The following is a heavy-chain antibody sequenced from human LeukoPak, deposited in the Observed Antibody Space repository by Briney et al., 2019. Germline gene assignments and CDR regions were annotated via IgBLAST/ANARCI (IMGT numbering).Heavy chain of an antibody. D-gene: IGHD3-22*01. CDR2: INPNSGGT. CDR3: AREIVVAARNRYGMDV. V-gene: IGHV1-2*06. Sequence: ASVTVSCTASGYTFTGYYMHWVRQAPGQGLEWMGRINPNSGGTNYAQKFQGRVAMTRDTSISTAYMELSRLRSDDTAVYYCAREIVVAARNRYGMDVWGQGTTVTVSS. J-gene: IGHJ6*02. CDR1: GYTFTGYY.